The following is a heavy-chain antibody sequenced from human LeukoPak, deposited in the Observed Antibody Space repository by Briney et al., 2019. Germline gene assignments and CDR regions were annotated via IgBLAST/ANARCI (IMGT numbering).Heavy chain of an antibody. CDR2: IYYSGTT. CDR3: ARSVEGYCSGGSCYSYYYYMDV. J-gene: IGHJ6*03. V-gene: IGHV4-59*01. CDR1: GGSISSYY. Sequence: SETLSLTCTVSGGSISSYYWSWIRQPPGKGLEWIGYIYYSGTTNYNPSLKSRVTISVDTSKNQFSLKLTSVTAADTAVYYCARSVEGYCSGGSCYSYYYYMDVWGKGATVTVSS. D-gene: IGHD2-15*01.